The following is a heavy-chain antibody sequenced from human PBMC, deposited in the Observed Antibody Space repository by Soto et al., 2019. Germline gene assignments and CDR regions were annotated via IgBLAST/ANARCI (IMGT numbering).Heavy chain of an antibody. Sequence: QVQLVQSGAEVKKPGASVKVSCKASGYTFTSYDINWVRQATGQGLEWMGWMNPNSGNTGYAQKFQGRVTMTRNTSISTAYMELSSLRSEDTAVSYCARADYYDRSGYLLPCGYWGQGTLVTVSS. D-gene: IGHD3-22*01. CDR3: ARADYYDRSGYLLPCGY. J-gene: IGHJ4*02. V-gene: IGHV1-8*01. CDR1: GYTFTSYD. CDR2: MNPNSGNT.